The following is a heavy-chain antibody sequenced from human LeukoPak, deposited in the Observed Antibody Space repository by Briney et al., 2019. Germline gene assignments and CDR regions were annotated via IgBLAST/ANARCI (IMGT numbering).Heavy chain of an antibody. J-gene: IGHJ4*02. CDR3: TRDGSRSLDF. V-gene: IGHV3-66*01. Sequence: GGSLRLSCAASGFTVTTTSMSWVRQAPGKGLEWVSVIYSGGDKYYADSVKDRFTVSRDNSKNTLFLQMNSLRANDTAVYYCTRDGSRSLDFWGQGTLVTVSS. CDR2: IYSGGDK. D-gene: IGHD3-10*01. CDR1: GFTVTTTS.